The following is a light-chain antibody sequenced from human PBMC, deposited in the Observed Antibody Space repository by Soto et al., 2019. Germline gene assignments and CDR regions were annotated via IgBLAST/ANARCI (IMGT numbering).Light chain of an antibody. CDR2: AAS. V-gene: IGKV1-16*01. Sequence: IQMTQSPSSLSASVGDRVTITCRASQNIRNYLNWYQQRPGKTPNLLVYAASNLRGGVPSRFSGSGSGTEFTLTISGLQPGDSATYYCQQYNSYSEAFGQGTKVDIK. CDR1: QNIRNY. CDR3: QQYNSYSEA. J-gene: IGKJ1*01.